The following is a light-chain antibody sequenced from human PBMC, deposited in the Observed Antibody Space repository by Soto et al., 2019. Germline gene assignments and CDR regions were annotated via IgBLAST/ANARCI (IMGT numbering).Light chain of an antibody. Sequence: DIQMTQSPSTLSASVGDRVTITCRASQSISSWLTWYQQKAGQAPKLLIYKASIVESGVPSRFSGSGSGTEFTLTISSLQSEDFAVYYCQQYDTWPRTFGQGTKVEIK. CDR2: KAS. CDR3: QQYDTWPRT. V-gene: IGKV1-5*03. CDR1: QSISSW. J-gene: IGKJ1*01.